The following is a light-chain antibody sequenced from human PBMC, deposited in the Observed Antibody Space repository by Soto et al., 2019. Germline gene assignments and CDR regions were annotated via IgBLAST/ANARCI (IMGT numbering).Light chain of an antibody. Sequence: QTVVTQEPSLTVSPGGTVTLTCASTTGAVSSGYFPSWFQQKPGQEPRALIYSTSNKYTWTPARFSGSLLGGKAALTLSGVQPEDEADYYGLLYYGGPQVFGGGTQLTVL. V-gene: IGLV7-43*01. J-gene: IGLJ2*01. CDR3: LLYYGGPQV. CDR1: TGAVSSGYF. CDR2: STS.